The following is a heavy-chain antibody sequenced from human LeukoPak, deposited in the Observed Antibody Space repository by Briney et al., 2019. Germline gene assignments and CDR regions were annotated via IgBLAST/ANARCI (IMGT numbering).Heavy chain of an antibody. D-gene: IGHD2-21*01. CDR3: ARERGGAYCGGNCYYFGY. V-gene: IGHV4-4*07. Sequence: SETLSLTCSVSGGSISSYYWSWIRQPAGKGLEWIGRIYISGSTSYNPSLKSRVTMSVDTSKNQFSLKLSSVTAADTAMYYCARERGGAYCGGNCYYFGYWGQGTLVTVSS. CDR2: IYISGST. CDR1: GGSISSYY. J-gene: IGHJ4*02.